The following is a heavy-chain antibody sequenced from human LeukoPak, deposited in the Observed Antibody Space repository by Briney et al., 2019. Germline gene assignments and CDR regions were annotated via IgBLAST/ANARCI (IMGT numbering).Heavy chain of an antibody. CDR1: GFTFSTYA. J-gene: IGHJ4*02. CDR2: ISGSGGST. CDR3: AKKGSTDYYDSSGDY. D-gene: IGHD3-22*01. Sequence: GGSLRLSCAVSGFTFSTYAMSWVRQAPGKGLEWVSAISGSGGSTYCADSVKGRFTISRDNSKNTLYLQMNSLRAEDTAVYYCAKKGSTDYYDSSGDYWGQGTLVTVSS. V-gene: IGHV3-23*01.